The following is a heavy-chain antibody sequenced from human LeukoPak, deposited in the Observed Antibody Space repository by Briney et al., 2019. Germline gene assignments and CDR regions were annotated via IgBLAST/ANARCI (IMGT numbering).Heavy chain of an antibody. D-gene: IGHD2-2*01. CDR3: TTGLRAYCSSTSCYRRDY. CDR1: GFTFSNAW. Sequence: GGSLRLSCAASGFTFSNAWMSWVRQAPGKGLEWVGRIKSKTDGGTTDYAAPVKGRFTISRDDSKNTLYLQMNSLKTEDTAVYYCTTGLRAYCSSTSCYRRDYWGQGTLVTVSS. V-gene: IGHV3-15*01. J-gene: IGHJ4*02. CDR2: IKSKTDGGTT.